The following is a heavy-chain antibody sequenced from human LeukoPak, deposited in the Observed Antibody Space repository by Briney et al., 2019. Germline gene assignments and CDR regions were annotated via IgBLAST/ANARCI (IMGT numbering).Heavy chain of an antibody. CDR3: AKDYSGYDEYYFDY. CDR1: GFTFSSYG. J-gene: IGHJ4*02. V-gene: IGHV3-33*06. Sequence: PGRSLRLSCAASGFTFSSYGMHWVRQAPGKGLEWVAVIWYDGGNKYYADSVKGRFTISRDNSKNTLYLQMNSLRAEDTAVYYCAKDYSGYDEYYFDYWGQGTLVTVSS. D-gene: IGHD5-12*01. CDR2: IWYDGGNK.